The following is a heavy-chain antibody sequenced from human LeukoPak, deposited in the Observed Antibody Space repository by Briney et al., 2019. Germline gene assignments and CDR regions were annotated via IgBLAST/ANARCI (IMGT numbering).Heavy chain of an antibody. CDR2: IYPRDGST. J-gene: IGHJ4*02. V-gene: IGHV1-46*01. Sequence: ASVKVSCKASGYTFTSNYIHWVRQAPGQGLKWMGMIYPRDGSTSYAQKFQGRVTVTRDTSTSTVHMELSGLRSEDTAVYYCARDQEGFGYWGQGTLVTVSS. CDR3: ARDQEGFGY. CDR1: GYTFTSNY.